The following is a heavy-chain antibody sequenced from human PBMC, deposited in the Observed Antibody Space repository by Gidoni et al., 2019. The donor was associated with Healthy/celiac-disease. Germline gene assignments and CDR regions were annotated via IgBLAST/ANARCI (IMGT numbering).Heavy chain of an antibody. Sequence: QVQLVQSGAEVKKPGASVKVSCTASGYTFTGYYMHWVRQAPGQGLEWMGWINPNSGGTNYAQKFQGWVTMTRDTSISTAYMELSRLRSDDTAVYYCARSPPSGDYYYYYGMDVWGQGTTVTVSS. CDR2: INPNSGGT. CDR1: GYTFTGYY. D-gene: IGHD2-15*01. CDR3: ARSPPSGDYYYYYGMDV. J-gene: IGHJ6*02. V-gene: IGHV1-2*04.